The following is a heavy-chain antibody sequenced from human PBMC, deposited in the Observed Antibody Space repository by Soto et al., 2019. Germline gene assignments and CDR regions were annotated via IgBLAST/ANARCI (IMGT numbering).Heavy chain of an antibody. CDR2: IYYSGST. CDR3: ARHGTYYDFWSGYSLDY. J-gene: IGHJ4*02. V-gene: IGHV4-59*08. Sequence: QVQLQESGPGLVKPSETLSLTCTVSGGSISSYYWSWIRQPPGKGLEWIGYIYYSGSTNYNPSLKRRVTISVDTSKNQFSVKLSSVTAADTAVYYCARHGTYYDFWSGYSLDYWGQGTLVTVAS. CDR1: GGSISSYY. D-gene: IGHD3-3*01.